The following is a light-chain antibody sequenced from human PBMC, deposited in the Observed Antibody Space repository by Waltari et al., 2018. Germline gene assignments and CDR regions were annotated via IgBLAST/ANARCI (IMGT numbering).Light chain of an antibody. V-gene: IGLV1-51*02. J-gene: IGLJ7*01. CDR3: GTWDSSLSGAV. CDR2: EDT. Sequence: QSVLTQPPSVSAAPGQRVTIPCSVGSSNIGQNYVSWYRQFPGSAPNRLIYEDTERPAGVPGRFSGSKSGTSATLDITGLQPGDEAEYYCGTWDSSLSGAVFGGGTLLTVL. CDR1: SSNIGQNY.